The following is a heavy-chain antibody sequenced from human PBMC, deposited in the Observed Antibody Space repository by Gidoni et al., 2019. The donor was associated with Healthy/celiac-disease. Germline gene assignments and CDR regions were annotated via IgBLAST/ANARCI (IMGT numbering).Heavy chain of an antibody. V-gene: IGHV1-2*04. CDR1: GYTFTGYY. J-gene: IGHJ3*02. Sequence: QVQLVQSGAEVKKPGASVKVSCKASGYTFTGYYMHWVRQAPGQGLEWMGWINPNSGGTNDAQKFQGWVTMTRDTSISTAYMELSRLRSDDTAVYYCAREGKELADAFDIWGQGTMVTVSS. D-gene: IGHD1-7*01. CDR3: AREGKELADAFDI. CDR2: INPNSGGT.